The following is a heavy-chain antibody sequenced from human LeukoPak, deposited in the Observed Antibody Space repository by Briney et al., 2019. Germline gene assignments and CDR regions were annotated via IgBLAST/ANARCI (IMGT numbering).Heavy chain of an antibody. Sequence: GGSLRLSCAASGFTFSSYAMSWVRQAPVKVLEWVSAISGSGGSTYYADSVKGRFTISRDNSKNTLYLQMNSLRAEDTAVYYCSKDSGDYYYDSCGYDYWGQGTLVTVSS. J-gene: IGHJ4*02. CDR1: GFTFSSYA. CDR3: SKDSGDYYYDSCGYDY. CDR2: ISGSGGST. V-gene: IGHV3-23*01. D-gene: IGHD3-22*01.